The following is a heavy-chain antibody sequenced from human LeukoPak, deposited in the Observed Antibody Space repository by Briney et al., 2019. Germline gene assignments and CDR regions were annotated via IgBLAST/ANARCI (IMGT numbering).Heavy chain of an antibody. CDR1: GGSFSGYY. J-gene: IGHJ4*02. V-gene: IGHV4-34*01. CDR2: INHSGST. Sequence: SETLSLTCAVYGGSFSGYYWSWIRQPPGKGLEWIGEINHSGSTNYNPSLKSRVTISVDTSKNQFSLKLSSVTAADTAVYYCARDSIHYGEDYYFDYWGQGTLVTVSS. CDR3: ARDSIHYGEDYYFDY. D-gene: IGHD3-10*01.